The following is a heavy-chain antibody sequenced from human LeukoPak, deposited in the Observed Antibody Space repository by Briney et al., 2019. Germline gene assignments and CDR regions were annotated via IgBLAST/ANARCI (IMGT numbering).Heavy chain of an antibody. CDR3: ARSYGSPIRDFDY. CDR2: INPNSGGT. Sequence: ASVKVSCKASGYTFTGYYMHWVRQAPGQGLEWMGWINPNSGGTNYAQKFQGRVTMTRDTSISTAYMELSRLRSDDTAVYYCARSYGSPIRDFDYWGQGTLVTVSS. V-gene: IGHV1-2*02. CDR1: GYTFTGYY. D-gene: IGHD2-15*01. J-gene: IGHJ4*02.